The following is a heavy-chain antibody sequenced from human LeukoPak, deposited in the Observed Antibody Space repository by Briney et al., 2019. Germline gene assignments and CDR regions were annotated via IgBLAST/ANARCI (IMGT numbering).Heavy chain of an antibody. J-gene: IGHJ4*02. D-gene: IGHD2-8*01. V-gene: IGHV3-30-3*01. Sequence: GGSLRLSCAASGFTFSSYAMHWVRQAPGKGLEWVATISYDGINKYYADSVKGRFTISRDNSNNTLYLEMSSVRPEDTATYYCATNRGCSTTRCNRAFDYWGQGTLVTVSS. CDR3: ATNRGCSTTRCNRAFDY. CDR1: GFTFSSYA. CDR2: ISYDGINK.